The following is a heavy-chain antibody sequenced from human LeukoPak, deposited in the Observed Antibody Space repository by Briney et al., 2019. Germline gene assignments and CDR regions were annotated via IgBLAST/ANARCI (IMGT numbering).Heavy chain of an antibody. D-gene: IGHD2-2*01. J-gene: IGHJ5*02. Sequence: SETLSLTCTVSDGSISGYYWSWIRQPPGKGLEWIGNIYHSGSTNYNPSLKSRVTISVDTSKNQFSLKVSSVTAADTAIYYCARGSVPGSFLSWFDPWGQGTLVTVSS. CDR2: IYHSGST. CDR3: ARGSVPGSFLSWFDP. CDR1: DGSISGYY. V-gene: IGHV4-59*01.